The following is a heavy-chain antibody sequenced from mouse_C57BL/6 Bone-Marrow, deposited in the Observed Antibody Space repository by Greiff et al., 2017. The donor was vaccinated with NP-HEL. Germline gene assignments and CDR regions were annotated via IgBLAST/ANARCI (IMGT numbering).Heavy chain of an antibody. CDR2: IYPGSGNT. CDR1: GYTFTDYY. CDR3: ARRYYGSSYYWYFEV. V-gene: IGHV1-76*01. D-gene: IGHD1-1*01. Sequence: QVQLQQSGAELVRPGASVKLSCKASGYTFTDYYINWVKQRPGQGLEWIARIYPGSGNTYYNEKFKGKATLTAEKSSSTAYLQLSSLTSEDSAVYCCARRYYGSSYYWYFEVWGTGTTVTVSS. J-gene: IGHJ1*03.